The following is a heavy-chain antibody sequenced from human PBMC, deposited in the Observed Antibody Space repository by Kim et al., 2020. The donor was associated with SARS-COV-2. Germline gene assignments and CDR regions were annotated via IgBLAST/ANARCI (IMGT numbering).Heavy chain of an antibody. CDR2: ITKSSATI. J-gene: IGHJ3*02. Sequence: GGSLRLSCATSGFTFSAYDMNWVRQAPGKGLEWLSFITKSSATIYYADSMQGRFTISRDNAKNSLYLQMNSLRDEDTALYYCVRDRMGGAFDIWGQGTM. CDR3: VRDRMGGAFDI. D-gene: IGHD3-16*01. V-gene: IGHV3-48*02. CDR1: GFTFSAYD.